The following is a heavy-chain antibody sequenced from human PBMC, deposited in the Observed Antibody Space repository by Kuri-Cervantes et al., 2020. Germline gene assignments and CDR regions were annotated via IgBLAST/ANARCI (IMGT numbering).Heavy chain of an antibody. CDR3: ARESERSRYYDFWSGRSGYFDY. CDR1: GRSISSYY. J-gene: IGHJ4*02. D-gene: IGHD3-3*01. Sequence: SETLSPTCTVSGRSISSYYWSWIRQPPGKGLEWIGYIYNSGTTNYNPSLKSRVTISVDTSKKPYSLKLSSVTAADTAVYYCARESERSRYYDFWSGRSGYFDYWGQGTLVTVSS. V-gene: IGHV4-59*01. CDR2: IYNSGTT.